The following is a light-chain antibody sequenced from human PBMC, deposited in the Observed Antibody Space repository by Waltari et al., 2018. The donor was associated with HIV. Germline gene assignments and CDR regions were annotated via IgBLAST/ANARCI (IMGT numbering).Light chain of an antibody. CDR3: CSYGGTYNV. CDR2: EVS. CDR1: SSDVGGYNS. J-gene: IGLJ1*01. V-gene: IGLV2-11*01. Sequence: QSALTQPRSVSGSPGQSVTISCTGTSSDVGGYNSVSWYQQHPGKAPQLLIYEVSKWPSVVPYRFSGSKSGNTASLTISGLRADDDADYYCCSYGGTYNVFGTGTKVTIL.